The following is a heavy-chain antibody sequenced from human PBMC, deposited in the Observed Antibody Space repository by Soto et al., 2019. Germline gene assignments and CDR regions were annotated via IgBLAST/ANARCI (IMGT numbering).Heavy chain of an antibody. V-gene: IGHV3-23*01. CDR3: AKDFARSPDYYDSSGYWSTHYYFDY. CDR1: GFTFSSYA. CDR2: ISGSGGST. D-gene: IGHD3-22*01. Sequence: GGSLRLSCAASGFTFSSYAMSWVRQAPGKGLEWVSAISGSGGSTYYADSVKGRFTISRDNSKNTLYLQMNSLRAEDTAVYYCAKDFARSPDYYDSSGYWSTHYYFDYWGRGTLVTVSS. J-gene: IGHJ4*02.